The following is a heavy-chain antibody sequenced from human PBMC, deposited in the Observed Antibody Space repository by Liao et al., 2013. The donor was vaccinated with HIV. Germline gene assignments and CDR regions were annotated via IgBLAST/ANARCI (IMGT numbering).Heavy chain of an antibody. J-gene: IGHJ4*02. CDR3: AREGDYYDISGYGEDY. V-gene: IGHV4-61*02. Sequence: QVQLQESGPGLVKPSQTLSLTCTVSGGSVSSGSYCWSWIRQPAGKGLEWIGRICMGGNTNYSPSLKSRVTISVDKSKNQFSLKLSSVTAADTAVYYCAREGDYYDISGYGEDYWGQGTLVTVSS. CDR2: ICMGGNT. CDR1: GGSVSSGSYC. D-gene: IGHD3-22*01.